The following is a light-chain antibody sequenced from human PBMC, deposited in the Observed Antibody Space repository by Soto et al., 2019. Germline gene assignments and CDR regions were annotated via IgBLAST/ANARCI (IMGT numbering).Light chain of an antibody. CDR3: QQYGDLPWT. CDR1: QSVSSNY. J-gene: IGKJ1*01. V-gene: IGKV3-20*01. Sequence: ALTQSPGSLSSSPGERATLSCRASQSVSSNYLAGYQQKPGQAPRLLIYGASSRATGIPDRFSGSGSGTDFTLTINRLEPDDFAVYYCQQYGDLPWTFGRGTKVEI. CDR2: GAS.